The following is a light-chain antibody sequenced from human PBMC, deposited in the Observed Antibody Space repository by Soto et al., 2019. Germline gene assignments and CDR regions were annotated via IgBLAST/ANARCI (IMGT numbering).Light chain of an antibody. CDR2: DVD. CDR3: CSYAGGYTHAV. Sequence: QSALTQPRSVSASPGQSVTISCTGTSGDVGAYNYVSWSQQYPGKAPKLIIYDVDQRPSGVPDRFSGSKSGNTASLTISGLQAEDEADYYCCSYAGGYTHAVFGGGTKLTVL. CDR1: SGDVGAYNY. V-gene: IGLV2-11*01. J-gene: IGLJ2*01.